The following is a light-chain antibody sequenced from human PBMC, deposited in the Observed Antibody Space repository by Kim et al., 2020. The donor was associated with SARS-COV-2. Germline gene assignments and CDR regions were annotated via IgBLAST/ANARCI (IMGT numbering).Light chain of an antibody. J-gene: IGKJ4*01. CDR1: QSVLFSSNDKNY. CDR3: QQYYSPPLP. CDR2: WAS. V-gene: IGKV4-1*01. Sequence: DIVMTQSPDSLAVSLGERVTINCKSSQSVLFSSNDKNYLAWYQQKPGQPPKLVIYWASTRESGVPDRFSGSGSGTDFTLTISSLQAEDVAVYYCQQYYSPPLPFGGGTKVDIK.